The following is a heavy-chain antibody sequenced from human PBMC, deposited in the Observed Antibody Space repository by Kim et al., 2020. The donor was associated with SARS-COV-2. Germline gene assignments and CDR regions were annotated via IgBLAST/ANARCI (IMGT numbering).Heavy chain of an antibody. CDR2: ISGSGGST. CDR1: GFTFSSYA. J-gene: IGHJ6*02. V-gene: IGHV3-23*01. CDR3: AKGRKLWFGELGNYYYGMDV. Sequence: GGSLRLSCAASGFTFSSYAMSWVRQAPGKGLEWVSAISGSGGSTYYADSVKGRFTISRDNSKNTLYLQMNSLRAEDTAVYYCAKGRKLWFGELGNYYYGMDVWGQGTTVTVSS. D-gene: IGHD3-10*01.